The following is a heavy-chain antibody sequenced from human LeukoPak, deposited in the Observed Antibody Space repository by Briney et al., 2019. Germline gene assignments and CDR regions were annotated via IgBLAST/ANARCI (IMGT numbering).Heavy chain of an antibody. CDR1: GFIFSNYW. CDR2: ISYDGSNK. CDR3: ARDLPEFDHAFDI. Sequence: GGSLRLSCAASGFIFSNYWMSWVRQAPGKGLEWVAVISYDGSNKYYADSVKGRFTISRDNSKNTLYLQMNSLRAEDTAVYYCARDLPEFDHAFDIWGQGTMVTVSS. J-gene: IGHJ3*02. D-gene: IGHD1-14*01. V-gene: IGHV3-30-3*01.